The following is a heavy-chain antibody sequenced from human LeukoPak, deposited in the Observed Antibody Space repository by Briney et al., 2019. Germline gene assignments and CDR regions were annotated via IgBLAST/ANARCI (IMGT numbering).Heavy chain of an antibody. J-gene: IGHJ4*02. CDR1: GGSIFSYY. Sequence: SETLSLTCTVSGGSIFSYYWSWIRQSPGKGLEWIGYVYNGGSTNYNPSLKSRVTILVDMSKNQFSLRLSSMTAADTAVYYCAREGNYDYVWGSYMGSHYFDYWGQGTLVTVSS. CDR3: AREGNYDYVWGSYMGSHYFDY. V-gene: IGHV4-59*01. CDR2: VYNGGST. D-gene: IGHD3-16*01.